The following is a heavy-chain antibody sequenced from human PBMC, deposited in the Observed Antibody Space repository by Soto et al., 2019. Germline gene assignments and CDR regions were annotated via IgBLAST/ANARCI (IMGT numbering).Heavy chain of an antibody. D-gene: IGHD6-19*01. CDR3: ANPIAVAGNFDY. CDR2: ISGSGGST. V-gene: IGHV3-23*01. CDR1: GFTFSSYA. J-gene: IGHJ4*02. Sequence: GGSLRLSCSASGFTFSSYAMSWVRQAPGKGLGWVSAISGSGGSTYYADSVKGRFTISRDNSKNTLYLQMNSLRAEDTAVYYCANPIAVAGNFDYWGQGTLVTVSS.